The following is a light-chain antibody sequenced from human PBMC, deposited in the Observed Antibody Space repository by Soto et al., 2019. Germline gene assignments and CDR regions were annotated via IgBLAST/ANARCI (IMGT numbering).Light chain of an antibody. CDR1: SSDVGGYNY. Sequence: QSALTQPASVSGSPGQSITISCTGTSSDVGGYNYVSWYQQHPGKAPTLLVYAVNKRLSWVSNRLSGSKFGNTTSLTISGSQPEYEADYYSCSCTGTGSLALFVVGPKLTV. V-gene: IGLV2-14*01. CDR2: AVN. J-gene: IGLJ2*01. CDR3: CSCTGTGSLAL.